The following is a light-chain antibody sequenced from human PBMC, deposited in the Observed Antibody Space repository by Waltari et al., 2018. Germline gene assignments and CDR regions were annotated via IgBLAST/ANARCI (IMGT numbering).Light chain of an antibody. V-gene: IGKV3-15*01. J-gene: IGKJ1*01. CDR1: QSVSSN. Sequence: EIVMTKSPATLSVYPGERATLSCRASQSVSSNVAWYQHKPSQPPWLLIYGASARATGIPARLSGSGSETEFNLNICSMQSEDFAVYYCQQYNNWPPTWTFGQGTNVEIK. CDR2: GAS. CDR3: QQYNNWPPTWT.